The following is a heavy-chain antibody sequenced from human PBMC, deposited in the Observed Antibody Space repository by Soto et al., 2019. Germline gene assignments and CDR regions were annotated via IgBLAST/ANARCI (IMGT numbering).Heavy chain of an antibody. CDR1: GFTFSSYE. CDR3: ARGGEYNRDAFDI. D-gene: IGHD1-20*01. CDR2: ISSSGSTI. Sequence: EVQLVESGGGLVQPGGSLRLSCAASGFTFSSYEMNWVRQAPGKGLEWVSYISSSGSTIYYADSVKGRFTISRDNAKNSLYLQMNSLRAEDTAVYYCARGGEYNRDAFDIWGQRTMVTVSS. V-gene: IGHV3-48*03. J-gene: IGHJ3*02.